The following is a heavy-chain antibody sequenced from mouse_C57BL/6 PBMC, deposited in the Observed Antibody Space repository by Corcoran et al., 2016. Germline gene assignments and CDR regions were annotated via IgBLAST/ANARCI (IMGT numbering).Heavy chain of an antibody. CDR2: INPNNGGT. CDR3: ARWSAVVNY. J-gene: IGHJ2*01. Sequence: EVQLQQSGPELVKHGASVKISCKASGYTFTDYYMNWVKQSHGKSLEWIGDINPNNGGTSYNQKFKGKATLTVYKSSSTAYMELRSLTSEDSAVDYCARWSAVVNYWGQGTTLTVSS. CDR1: GYTFTDYY. V-gene: IGHV1-26*01. D-gene: IGHD1-1*01.